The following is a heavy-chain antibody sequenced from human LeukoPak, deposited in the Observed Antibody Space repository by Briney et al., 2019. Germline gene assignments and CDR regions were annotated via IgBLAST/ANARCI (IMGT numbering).Heavy chain of an antibody. CDR3: AKNVVVKRYIDF. Sequence: GGSLRLSCAASGFTFSNHAMSWVRQAPGKGLQWVAVSSGGGRTTEYADFVKGRFTISRDNSKNTLSLHMNSLTVEHTAIYFCAKNVVVKRYIDFWGQGTLVTVSS. J-gene: IGHJ4*02. CDR2: SSGGGRTT. CDR1: GFTFSNHA. D-gene: IGHD2-15*01. V-gene: IGHV3-23*01.